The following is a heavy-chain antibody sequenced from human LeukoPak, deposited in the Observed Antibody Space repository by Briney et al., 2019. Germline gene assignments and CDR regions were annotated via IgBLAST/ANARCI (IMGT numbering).Heavy chain of an antibody. J-gene: IGHJ4*02. CDR1: GFTFSSYS. V-gene: IGHV3-66*01. CDR2: IYSGGST. Sequence: GGSLRLSCAASGFTFSSYSMNWVCQAPGKGLEWVSVIYSGGSTYYADSVKGRFTISRDNSKNMIYLEMNSLRVEDTAVYYCAKERNLEIAVAGTIFDYWGQGTLVTVSS. D-gene: IGHD6-19*01. CDR3: AKERNLEIAVAGTIFDY.